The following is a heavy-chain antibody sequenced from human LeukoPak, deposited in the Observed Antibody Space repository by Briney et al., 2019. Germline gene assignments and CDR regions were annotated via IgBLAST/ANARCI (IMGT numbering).Heavy chain of an antibody. J-gene: IGHJ4*02. CDR1: GFTFSSYE. CDR3: AKDFSYSGSYYYYFDY. D-gene: IGHD1-26*01. CDR2: ISGSGGST. V-gene: IGHV3-23*01. Sequence: PGGSLRLSCAASGFTFSSYEMNWVRQAPGKGLEWVSAISGSGGSTYYADSVKGRFTISRDNSKNTLYLQMNSLRAEDTAVYYCAKDFSYSGSYYYYFDYWGQGTLVTVSS.